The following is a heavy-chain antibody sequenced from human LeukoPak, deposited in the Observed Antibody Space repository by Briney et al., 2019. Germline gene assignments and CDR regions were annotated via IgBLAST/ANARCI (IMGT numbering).Heavy chain of an antibody. CDR1: GYSISSGYY. CDR3: ARLPRSEFDY. J-gene: IGHJ4*02. CDR2: IYHSGST. V-gene: IGHV4-38-2*01. Sequence: PPETLSLTCAVSGYSISSGYYWGWIRQPPGRGLEWIGSIYHSGSTYYNPSLKSRVTISVDTSKNQFSLKLSSVTAADTAVYYCARLPRSEFDYWGQGTLVTVSS. D-gene: IGHD2-15*01.